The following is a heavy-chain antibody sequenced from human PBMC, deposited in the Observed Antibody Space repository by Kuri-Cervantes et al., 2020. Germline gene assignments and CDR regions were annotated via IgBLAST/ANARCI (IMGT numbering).Heavy chain of an antibody. CDR1: EFTFSDYY. J-gene: IGHJ3*02. CDR3: AKDGYSSGGDAFDI. D-gene: IGHD6-19*01. Sequence: GGSLRLSCAASEFTFSDYYMSWIRQAPGKGLEWVSYISSSGSTIYYADSVKGRFTISRDNAKNSLYLQMNSLRAEEAALYYCAKDGYSSGGDAFDIWGQGTMVTVSS. V-gene: IGHV3-11*01. CDR2: ISSSGSTI.